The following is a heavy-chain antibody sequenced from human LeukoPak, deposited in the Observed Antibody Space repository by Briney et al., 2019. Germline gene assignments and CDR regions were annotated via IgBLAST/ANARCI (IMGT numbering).Heavy chain of an antibody. J-gene: IGHJ6*02. CDR3: ARTVYYYGVDV. D-gene: IGHD4-17*01. CDR2: IYYSGST. CDR1: GGSISSSSYY. V-gene: IGHV4-39*01. Sequence: SETLSLTCTVSGGSISSSSYYWGWIRQPPGKGLEWIGSIYYSGSTYYNPSLKSRVTISVDTSKNQFSLKLSSVTAADTAVYYCARTVYYYGVDVWGQGTTVTVSS.